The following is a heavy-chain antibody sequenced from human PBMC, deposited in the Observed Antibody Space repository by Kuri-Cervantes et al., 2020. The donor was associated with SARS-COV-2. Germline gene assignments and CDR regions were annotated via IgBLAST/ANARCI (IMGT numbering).Heavy chain of an antibody. Sequence: GGSLRLSCAASGFTFSSYSMNWVRQAPGKGLEWVSYISSSSSTIYYADSVKGRFTISRDNAKNSLYLQMNSLRAEDTAVYYCAREQAAGNYYYYGMDVWGQGTTVTVSS. J-gene: IGHJ6*02. CDR3: AREQAAGNYYYYGMDV. D-gene: IGHD6-13*01. V-gene: IGHV3-48*01. CDR1: GFTFSSYS. CDR2: ISSSSSTI.